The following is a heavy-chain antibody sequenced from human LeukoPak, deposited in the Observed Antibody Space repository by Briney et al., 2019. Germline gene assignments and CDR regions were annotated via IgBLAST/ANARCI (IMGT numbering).Heavy chain of an antibody. J-gene: IGHJ1*01. CDR1: GYTFTGYY. CDR2: INPNSGGT. D-gene: IGHD3-22*01. CDR3: ARDRSRAITMRPAEYFQH. V-gene: IGHV1-2*02. Sequence: ASVKVSCKASGYTFTGYYMHWVRQAPGQGLEWMGWINPNSGGTNYAQKFQGRVTMTRDTSISTAYMEPSRLRSDDTAVYYCARDRSRAITMRPAEYFQHWGQGTLVTVSS.